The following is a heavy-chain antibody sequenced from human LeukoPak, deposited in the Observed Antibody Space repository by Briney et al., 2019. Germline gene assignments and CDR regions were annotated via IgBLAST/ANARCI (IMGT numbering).Heavy chain of an antibody. D-gene: IGHD3-3*01. CDR1: GGSISSYY. V-gene: IGHV4-4*07. CDR2: IYTTGNT. J-gene: IGHJ4*02. CDR3: ARDARGWSGFDY. Sequence: KPSETLSLTXSVSGGSISSYYWSWIRQPAGKGREWIGRIYTTGNTDYNPSLKSRVTMSVDTSKNQFSLNLSSVTAADTAVYYCARDARGWSGFDYWGQGTLVTVSS.